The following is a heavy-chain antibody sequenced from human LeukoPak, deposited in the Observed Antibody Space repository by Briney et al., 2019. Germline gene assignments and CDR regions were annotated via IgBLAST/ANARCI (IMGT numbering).Heavy chain of an antibody. J-gene: IGHJ6*03. CDR2: INPSGGNT. CDR3: ARVLSTSTGFRNYYYYMDI. V-gene: IGHV1-46*01. D-gene: IGHD1-1*01. Sequence: PWASVKVSCKASGYIFTSYYIHWVRQAPGQGLEWMGIINPSGGNTNYAQKFQGRVTMTRDTSISTAYMELSRLTSDDTAMYYCARVLSTSTGFRNYYYYMDIWGKGTTVTVSS. CDR1: GYIFTSYY.